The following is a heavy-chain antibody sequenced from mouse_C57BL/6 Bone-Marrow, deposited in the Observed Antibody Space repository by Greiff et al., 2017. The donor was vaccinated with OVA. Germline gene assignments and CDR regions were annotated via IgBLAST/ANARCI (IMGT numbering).Heavy chain of an antibody. CDR2: IDPSDSET. Sequence: QVQLQQPGAELVRPGSSVKLSCKASGYTFTSYWMHWVKQRPIQGLEWIGNIDPSDSETHYNQKFKDKATLTVDKSSSTAYMQLSSLTSEDSAVYYCARRGGNCYWYFDVWGTGTTVTVSS. CDR3: ARRGGNCYWYFDV. CDR1: GYTFTSYW. J-gene: IGHJ1*03. D-gene: IGHD2-1*01. V-gene: IGHV1-52*01.